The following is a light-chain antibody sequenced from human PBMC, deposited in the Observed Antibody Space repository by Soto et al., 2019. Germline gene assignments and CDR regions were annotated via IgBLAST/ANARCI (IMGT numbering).Light chain of an antibody. V-gene: IGKV3-20*01. J-gene: IGKJ4*01. CDR3: QQFGTSPLT. CDR1: QSVGSSY. Sequence: EIVLTQSPGTLSLSPGDTATLSCRASQSVGSSYLAWYQQKPGQAPRLLIDGTSSRATGIPDRFSGSVSGTDFTLTIRRLEPEASAVYYCQQFGTSPLTCGGGTKVEIK. CDR2: GTS.